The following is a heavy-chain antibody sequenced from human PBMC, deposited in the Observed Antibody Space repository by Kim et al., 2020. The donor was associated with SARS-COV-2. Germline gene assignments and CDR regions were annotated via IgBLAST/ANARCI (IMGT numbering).Heavy chain of an antibody. CDR3: ARIRGTGTTRSQSYSYYMDV. Sequence: SGPTLVNPTQNLTLTCTFSGISLFTRGMCVTWIRQSPGKALEWLARIDWDDDKYYNTSLKTRLTISKDTSKNQVVLTMTNMDPVDTATYYCARIRGTGTTRSQSYSYYMDVWGKGTTVTVSS. D-gene: IGHD1-7*01. J-gene: IGHJ6*03. V-gene: IGHV2-70*11. CDR2: IDWDDDK. CDR1: GISLFTRGMC.